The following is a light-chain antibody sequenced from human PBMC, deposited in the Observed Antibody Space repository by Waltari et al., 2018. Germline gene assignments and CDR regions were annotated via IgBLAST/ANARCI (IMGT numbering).Light chain of an antibody. CDR1: SSDVGSYNL. V-gene: IGLV2-23*02. CDR3: CSYAGSSTRYV. CDR2: EVS. Sequence: QSALTQPASVSGSPGQSITISCTGTSSDVGSYNLVSWYPQHPGKAPKLMIYEVSKRPSGVSNRFSGSKSGNTASRTISGLQAEDEADYYCCSYAGSSTRYVFGTGTKVTVL. J-gene: IGLJ1*01.